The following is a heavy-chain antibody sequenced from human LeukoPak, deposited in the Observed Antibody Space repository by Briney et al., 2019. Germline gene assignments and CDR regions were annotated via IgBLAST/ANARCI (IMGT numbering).Heavy chain of an antibody. CDR1: GFTFSDYN. J-gene: IGHJ4*02. CDR2: ITGSGRTT. Sequence: PGGSLRLSCTASGFTFSDYNMNWIRQAPGKGLEWVSYITGSGRTTHYADSVKGRFTISRDNSKNTLYLQMNSLRAEDTAVYYCAKPKTGTTPYFDYWGQGTLVTVSS. D-gene: IGHD1-7*01. CDR3: AKPKTGTTPYFDY. V-gene: IGHV3-11*01.